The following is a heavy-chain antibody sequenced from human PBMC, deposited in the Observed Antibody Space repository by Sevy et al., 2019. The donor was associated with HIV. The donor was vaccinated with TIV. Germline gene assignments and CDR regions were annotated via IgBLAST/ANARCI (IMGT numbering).Heavy chain of an antibody. J-gene: IGHJ3*02. V-gene: IGHV3-33*01. CDR3: ASLPNYYYDRSDYSGDDGFDI. CDR2: IWNDRSDK. D-gene: IGHD3-22*01. Sequence: GGSLRLSCAASGFTLSRYGMHWVRQAPGKGLEWLAVIWNDRSDKFYADSVKGRFTISRDNSKNTLYLQMNSLRAEDTAGYYCASLPNYYYDRSDYSGDDGFDIWGQGTMVTVSS. CDR1: GFTLSRYG.